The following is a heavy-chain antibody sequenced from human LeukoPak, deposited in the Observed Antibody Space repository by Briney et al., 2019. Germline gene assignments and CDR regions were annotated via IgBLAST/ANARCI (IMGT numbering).Heavy chain of an antibody. V-gene: IGHV4-4*07. CDR3: ARAPQGYSSAWFDY. CDR2: IDTSGST. D-gene: IGHD6-19*01. CDR1: GXSISSYY. J-gene: IGHJ5*01. Sequence: SSETLSLTCTVSGXSISSYYWNWIRQPAGKGLEWIGRIDTSGSTNYNPSFKSRVTMSVDTSKNQLSLKLISVTAADTAVYYCARAPQGYSSAWFDYWGQGTLVTVSS.